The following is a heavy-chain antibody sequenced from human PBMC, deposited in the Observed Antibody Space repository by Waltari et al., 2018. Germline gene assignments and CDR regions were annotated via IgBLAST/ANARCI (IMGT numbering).Heavy chain of an antibody. CDR2: IKPDESES. D-gene: IGHD5-18*01. V-gene: IGHV3-7*01. CDR3: VRYGYGDI. CDR1: GFTFSSYW. J-gene: IGHJ3*02. Sequence: EVQLVESGGGFVQPGGSLRLSCAASGFTFSSYWMSWVRQAQGKGLEWVANIKPDESESYYVDSVKGRFTISRDNAKNSLFLQMNSLRAEDTAVYYCVRYGYGDIWGRGTMVTVSS.